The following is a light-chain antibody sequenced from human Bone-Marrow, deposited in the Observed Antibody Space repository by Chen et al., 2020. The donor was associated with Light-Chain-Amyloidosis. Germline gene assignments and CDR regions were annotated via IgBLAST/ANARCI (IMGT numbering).Light chain of an antibody. CDR3: NSRDSSGTYEVI. J-gene: IGLJ2*01. Sequence: SSELTQDPAVSVALGQTVRITCQGDSLRSYYASWYQQKPGQAPVLVIYGKNNRPSGIPDRFSGSSSGNTASLTITGAQAEDEADYYCNSRDSSGTYEVIFGGGTKLTVL. CDR1: SLRSYY. CDR2: GKN. V-gene: IGLV3-19*01.